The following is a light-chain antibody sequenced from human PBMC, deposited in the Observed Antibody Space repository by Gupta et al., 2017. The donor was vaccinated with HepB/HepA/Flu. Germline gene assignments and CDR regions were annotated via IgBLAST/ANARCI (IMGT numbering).Light chain of an antibody. V-gene: IGKV3-15*01. CDR1: QNIGNS. CDR2: RAA. Sequence: IVLTQSPATLSMSPGERVILTCRASQNIGNSIAWYQVKPGQAPRLLIYRAATRDTDVPARFSGSGSGTMFTLTISSRQSEDCAIYYCHQDNNWLWTFGQGTKVQIK. J-gene: IGKJ1*01. CDR3: HQDNNWLWT.